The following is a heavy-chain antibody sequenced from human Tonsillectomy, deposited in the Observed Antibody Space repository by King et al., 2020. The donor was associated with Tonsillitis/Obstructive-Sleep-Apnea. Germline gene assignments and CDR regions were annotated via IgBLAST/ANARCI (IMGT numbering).Heavy chain of an antibody. J-gene: IGHJ3*01. CDR3: ARRVAFDV. CDR1: GITLSDYY. V-gene: IGHV3-11*01. Sequence: VQLVESGGGLVKPGGSLRLSCAGSGITLSDYYMSWIRQAPGKGLEWVAYISSSNTGSTIYYSDSLKGRFAISRDNAKNSVYLQMDSLTAEDTAVYYCARRVAFDVWGQGTTVSVSS. CDR2: ISSSNTGSTI.